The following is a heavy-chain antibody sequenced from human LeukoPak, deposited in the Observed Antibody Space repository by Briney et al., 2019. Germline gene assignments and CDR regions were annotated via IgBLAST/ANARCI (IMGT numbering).Heavy chain of an antibody. CDR3: ATDSYYYYGMDV. Sequence: GASVKVSCKVSGYTLTELSMHWVRQAPGKGLEWMGGFDPEDGETIYAQKLQGRVTMTEDTSTDTAYMELSSLRSEDTAVYYCATDSYYYYGMDVWGQGTTVTVSS. CDR2: FDPEDGET. J-gene: IGHJ6*02. V-gene: IGHV1-24*01. CDR1: GYTLTELS.